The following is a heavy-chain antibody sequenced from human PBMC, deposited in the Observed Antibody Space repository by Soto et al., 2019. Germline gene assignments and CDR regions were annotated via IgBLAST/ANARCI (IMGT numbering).Heavy chain of an antibody. D-gene: IGHD6-13*01. J-gene: IGHJ4*02. CDR3: AKVDSSSWNTYFDY. Sequence: EVQLLESGGGLVQPGGSLRLSCAASGFTFSSYAMSWVRQAPGKGLEWVSAISGSGDSTYYADSVKGRFTISRDNSNNTLYLQMNSLRAEDTAVYYCAKVDSSSWNTYFDYWGQGTLVTVSS. CDR1: GFTFSSYA. CDR2: ISGSGDST. V-gene: IGHV3-23*01.